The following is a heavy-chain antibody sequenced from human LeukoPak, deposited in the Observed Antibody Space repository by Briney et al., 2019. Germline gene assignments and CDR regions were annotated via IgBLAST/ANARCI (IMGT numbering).Heavy chain of an antibody. D-gene: IGHD3-10*01. Sequence: SETLSLTCTVSGDSIRSSSHCWGWIRQPPGKGLEWIGSIYYSRSTYYNPSLKSRVTISVDTSKNQISLKLTSVTAADTAVYYCARHADSGFGELAFDYWGQGTLVTVSS. J-gene: IGHJ4*02. V-gene: IGHV4-39*01. CDR1: GDSIRSSSHC. CDR2: IYYSRST. CDR3: ARHADSGFGELAFDY.